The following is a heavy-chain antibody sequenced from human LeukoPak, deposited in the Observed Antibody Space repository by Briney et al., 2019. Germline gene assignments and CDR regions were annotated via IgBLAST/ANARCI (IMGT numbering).Heavy chain of an antibody. CDR2: ISYDGSDK. J-gene: IGHJ4*02. CDR1: GFTFFTYA. V-gene: IGHV3-30*04. CDR3: ARSLGAGYFDY. D-gene: IGHD6-19*01. Sequence: GGSLRLSCAASGFTFFTYAMHWVRQAPGKGLEWVAVISYDGSDKYYSDSVKGRFTISRHNSKNTLYLQMNSLRPDDTAVYYRARSLGAGYFDYWGQGTLVTVSS.